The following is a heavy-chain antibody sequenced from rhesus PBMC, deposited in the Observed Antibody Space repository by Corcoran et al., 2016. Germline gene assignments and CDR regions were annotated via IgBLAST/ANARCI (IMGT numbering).Heavy chain of an antibody. CDR3: ARRGYCSSTYCSSFDY. D-gene: IGHD2-15*01. V-gene: IGHV3S22*01. Sequence: EVQLVESGGGLVQPGGSLRLSCAASGFTFSDYYMSWVRPAPGKGPEGVGLIKKKANGGTEEYASSVKGRFTISRDDSKSIASLKMNSLKTEDTAVYYCARRGYCSSTYCSSFDYWGQGVLVTVSS. CDR2: IKKKANGGTE. CDR1: GFTFSDYY. J-gene: IGHJ4*01.